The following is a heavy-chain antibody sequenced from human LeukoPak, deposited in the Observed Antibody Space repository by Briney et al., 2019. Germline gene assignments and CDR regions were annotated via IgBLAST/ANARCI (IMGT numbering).Heavy chain of an antibody. CDR3: ARLPLIATTRGGFDP. D-gene: IGHD1/OR15-1a*01. CDR1: GGSLSGYY. V-gene: IGHV4-34*01. CDR2: INHSGST. J-gene: IGHJ5*02. Sequence: PSETLSLTCALYGGSLSGYYWSWIRQPPGKGLEWIGEINHSGSTNYNPSLKSRFTISIDTSKNQFSLYLSSVTAADTAVYYCARLPLIATTRGGFDPWGQGTLVTVSS.